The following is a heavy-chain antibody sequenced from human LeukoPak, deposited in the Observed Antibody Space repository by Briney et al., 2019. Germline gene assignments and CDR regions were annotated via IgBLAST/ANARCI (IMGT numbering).Heavy chain of an antibody. CDR1: RFTFGGYG. Sequence: PGRSLRLSCAGSRFTFGGYGMHWFRQTPSKGLEWVAVIAYDGSRAFYADSVKGRFTISRDNSKNTMSVQMDDLRAEDTAVYYCTRYNNDHFDYWGQGTLVTVSS. D-gene: IGHD1-14*01. CDR3: TRYNNDHFDY. V-gene: IGHV3-33*01. J-gene: IGHJ4*02. CDR2: IAYDGSRA.